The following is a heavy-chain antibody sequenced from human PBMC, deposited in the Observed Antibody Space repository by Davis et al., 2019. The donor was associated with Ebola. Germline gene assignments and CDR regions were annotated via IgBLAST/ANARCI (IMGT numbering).Heavy chain of an antibody. J-gene: IGHJ4*02. CDR1: GYTFTSYG. CDR2: INPSVGST. V-gene: IGHV1-46*01. Sequence: AASVKVSCKASGYTFTSYGISWVRQAPGQGLEWLGIINPSVGSTSYAQKFQGRVTMTRDTSTSTVYMELSRLRAEDTAIYYCANFGHYDFWSGYRDPDFDYWGQGTLVTVSS. CDR3: ANFGHYDFWSGYRDPDFDY. D-gene: IGHD3-3*01.